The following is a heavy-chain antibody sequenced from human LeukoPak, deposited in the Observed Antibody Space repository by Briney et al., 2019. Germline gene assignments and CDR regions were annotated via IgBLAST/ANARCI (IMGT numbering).Heavy chain of an antibody. CDR2: ISWNSGSI. V-gene: IGHV3-9*01. Sequence: GGSLRLSCAASGFTFDDYAMHWVRQAPGKGLEWVSGISWNSGSIGYADSVKGRFTISRDNAKNSLYLQMNSLRAEDTALYYCAKSGSYYLGAFDIWGQGTMVTVSS. D-gene: IGHD1-26*01. CDR3: AKSGSYYLGAFDI. J-gene: IGHJ3*02. CDR1: GFTFDDYA.